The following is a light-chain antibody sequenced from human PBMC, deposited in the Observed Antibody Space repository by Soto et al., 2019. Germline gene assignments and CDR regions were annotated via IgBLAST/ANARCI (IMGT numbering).Light chain of an antibody. CDR2: AAS. CDR1: QTISSY. V-gene: IGKV1-8*01. CDR3: QQYYRYPPT. Sequence: IQMTQSPSTLCGSVGDRVTITCPASQTISSYLAWYQQKPGKAPKLVIYAASTLQSGVPSRFSGSGSGTDVTLTISCLQSEDFATYYCQQYYRYPPTFGQGTKVDI. J-gene: IGKJ1*01.